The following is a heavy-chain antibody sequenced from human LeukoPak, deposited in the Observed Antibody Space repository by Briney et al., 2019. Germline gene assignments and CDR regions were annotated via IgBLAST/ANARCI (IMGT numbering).Heavy chain of an antibody. J-gene: IGHJ4*02. CDR2: IIPIFGTA. Sequence: SVTVSCKASGGTFSSYAISWVRQAPGQGLEWMGGIIPIFGTANYAQKFQGRVTITADESTSTAYMELSSLRSEDTAVYYCAREERSQHGTGYAGIPDYWGQGTLVTVSS. D-gene: IGHD2-2*02. CDR3: AREERSQHGTGYAGIPDY. V-gene: IGHV1-69*13. CDR1: GGTFSSYA.